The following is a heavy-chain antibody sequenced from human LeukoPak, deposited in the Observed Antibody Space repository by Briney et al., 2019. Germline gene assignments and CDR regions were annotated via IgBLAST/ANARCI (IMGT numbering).Heavy chain of an antibody. CDR3: ASHYSSGWSVAEYFQH. V-gene: IGHV4-59*08. CDR2: FYYSGST. J-gene: IGHJ1*01. D-gene: IGHD6-19*01. Sequence: SETLSLTCTVSGGSISSYYWSWIRQPPGKGLEWIGYFYYSGSTNYNPSLKSRVTILVEDTSKNQFSLKLSSVTAAGTAVYYCASHYSSGWSVAEYFQHWGQGTLVTVSS. CDR1: GGSISSYY.